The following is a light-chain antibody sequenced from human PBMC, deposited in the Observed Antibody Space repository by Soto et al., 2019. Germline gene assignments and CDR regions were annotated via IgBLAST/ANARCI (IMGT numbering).Light chain of an antibody. CDR2: DTS. Sequence: EIVLTHSPGTLSLSPCERAYLSSSASQSVSSKLAWYRQRPGQAPRLVIYDTSTRATGVPARFSGSGSGTEFTLTISSLQSEDFAVYYCQQRSNWPSITFGQGTRLEIK. CDR3: QQRSNWPSIT. V-gene: IGKV3-15*01. J-gene: IGKJ5*01. CDR1: QSVSSK.